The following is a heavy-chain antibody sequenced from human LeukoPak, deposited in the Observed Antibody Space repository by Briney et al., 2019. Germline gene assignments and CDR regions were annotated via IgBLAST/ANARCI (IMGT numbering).Heavy chain of an antibody. Sequence: SGGSLRLSCAASGFTFSSYAMHWVRQAPGKGLEWVAVISYDGSNKYYADSVKGRFTISRDNSKNTLYLQMNSLRAEDTAVYYCAKDRVAAAFPYYYDSSGYFYWGQGTLVTVSS. CDR1: GFTFSSYA. J-gene: IGHJ4*02. CDR3: AKDRVAAAFPYYYDSSGYFY. CDR2: ISYDGSNK. D-gene: IGHD3-22*01. V-gene: IGHV3-30*04.